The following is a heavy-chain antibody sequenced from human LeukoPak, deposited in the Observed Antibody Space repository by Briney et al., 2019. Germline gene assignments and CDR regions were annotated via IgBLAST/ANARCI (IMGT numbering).Heavy chain of an antibody. V-gene: IGHV1-24*01. CDR3: ATGLLEHRN. CDR1: GYTFTDYY. J-gene: IGHJ4*02. CDR2: FDPEDGET. Sequence: GASVKVSCKASGYTFTDYYMHWVRQAPGKGLEWMGGFDPEDGETIYAQKFQGRVTMTEDTSTDTAYMELSSLRSEDTAVYYCATGLLEHRNWGQGTLVTVSS. D-gene: IGHD1/OR15-1a*01.